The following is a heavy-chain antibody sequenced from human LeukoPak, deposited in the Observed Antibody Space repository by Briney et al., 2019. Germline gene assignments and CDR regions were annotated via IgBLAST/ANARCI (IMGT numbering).Heavy chain of an antibody. CDR3: ARSAPRIVVVPAAISDNWFDP. CDR2: ISAYNGNT. CDR1: GYTFTSYG. V-gene: IGHV1-18*01. Sequence: ASVKVSCKASGYTFTSYGISWVRQAPGQGGEGMGWISAYNGNTNYAQKLQGRANLTTDTYTSTAYMELRSLRSDDTAVYYCARSAPRIVVVPAAISDNWFDPWGQGTLVTVSS. D-gene: IGHD2-2*01. J-gene: IGHJ5*02.